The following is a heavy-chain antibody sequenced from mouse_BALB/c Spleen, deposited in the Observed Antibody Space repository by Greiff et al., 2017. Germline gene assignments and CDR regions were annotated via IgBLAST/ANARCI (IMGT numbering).Heavy chain of an antibody. Sequence: VKLMESGPGLVAPSQSLSITCTVSGFSLTSYGVHWVRQPPGKGLEWLGVIWAGGSTNYNSALMSRLSISKDNSKSQVFLKMNSLQTDDTAMYYCAREGGYDWFAYWGQGTLVTVSA. V-gene: IGHV2-9*02. CDR3: AREGGYDWFAY. D-gene: IGHD2-2*01. CDR2: IWAGGST. CDR1: GFSLTSYG. J-gene: IGHJ3*01.